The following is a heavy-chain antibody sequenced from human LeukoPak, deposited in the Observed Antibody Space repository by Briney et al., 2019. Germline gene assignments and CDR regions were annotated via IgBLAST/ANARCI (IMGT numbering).Heavy chain of an antibody. D-gene: IGHD3-3*01. CDR3: ARGFGVVMGPYYYYGMDV. J-gene: IGHJ6*02. Sequence: SETLSLTCTVSGGSISSYYWSWIRQPPGKGLEWIGYIYYSGSTNYNPSLKSRDTISVDTSKNQFSLKLSSVTAADTAVYYCARGFGVVMGPYYYYGMDVWGQGTTVTVSS. CDR2: IYYSGST. V-gene: IGHV4-59*01. CDR1: GGSISSYY.